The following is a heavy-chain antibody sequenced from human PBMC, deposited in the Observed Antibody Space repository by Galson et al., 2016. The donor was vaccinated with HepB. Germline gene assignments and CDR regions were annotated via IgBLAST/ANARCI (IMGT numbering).Heavy chain of an antibody. Sequence: SLRLSCAASGFIVSNNYMSWVRQAPGQGLEWVAVIYSGGSTYYTDSVKGRFTISRHSSKNTLYLQMNSLRFEDTAVYYCAREGDYDFWENGMDVWGQGTTVIVSS. J-gene: IGHJ6*02. CDR3: AREGDYDFWENGMDV. CDR1: GFIVSNNY. D-gene: IGHD3-3*01. CDR2: IYSGGST. V-gene: IGHV3-53*04.